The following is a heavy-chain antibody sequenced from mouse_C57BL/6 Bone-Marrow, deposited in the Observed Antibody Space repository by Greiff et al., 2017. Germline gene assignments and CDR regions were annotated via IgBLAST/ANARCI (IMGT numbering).Heavy chain of an antibody. Sequence: EVMLVESEGGLVQPGSSMKLSCTASGFTFSDYYMAWVRQVPEKGLEWVANINYDGSSTDYLDSLKGRFIISRDNAKNILYLQMSSLKSEDTATYYCARVRYYGSRDYYAMDYWGQGTSVTVSS. J-gene: IGHJ4*01. D-gene: IGHD1-1*01. CDR1: GFTFSDYY. V-gene: IGHV5-16*01. CDR3: ARVRYYGSRDYYAMDY. CDR2: INYDGSST.